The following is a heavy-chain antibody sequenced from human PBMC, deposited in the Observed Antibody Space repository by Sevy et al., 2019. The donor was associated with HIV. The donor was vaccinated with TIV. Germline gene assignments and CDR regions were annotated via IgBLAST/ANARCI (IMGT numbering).Heavy chain of an antibody. J-gene: IGHJ5*02. CDR1: DGSFSGYY. D-gene: IGHD2-2*01. CDR3: ARSPPVVVVPGAPSWFDP. Sequence: SETLSLTCAVHDGSFSGYYWNWIRQLPGKGLEWIGEINESGITYYNPSLKCRVTISVDTSKKHSSLKLNSVTAVDSAVYFCARSPPVVVVPGAPSWFDPWGQGTLVTVSS. CDR2: INESGIT. V-gene: IGHV4-34*01.